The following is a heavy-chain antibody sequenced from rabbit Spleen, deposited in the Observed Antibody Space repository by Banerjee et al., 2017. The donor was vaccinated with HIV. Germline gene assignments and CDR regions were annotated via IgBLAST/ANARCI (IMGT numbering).Heavy chain of an antibody. CDR2: IYAGSSGNT. V-gene: IGHV1S45*01. CDR1: GFYFSGSYY. CDR3: ARGSATMTMVITGYYLSL. J-gene: IGHJ4*01. Sequence: QEQVLESGGGLVKHEGSLKISCTASGFYFSGSYYMFWVRQAPGKGLEWIACIYAGSSGNTFYANWAKGRFTSSKASSTTVTLQMTSLTAADTATYFCARGSATMTMVITGYYLSLWGPGTLVPS. D-gene: IGHD2-1*01.